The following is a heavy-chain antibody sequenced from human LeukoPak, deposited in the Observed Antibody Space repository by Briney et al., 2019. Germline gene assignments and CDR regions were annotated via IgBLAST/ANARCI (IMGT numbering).Heavy chain of an antibody. CDR2: ISSSSSTI. J-gene: IGHJ3*01. D-gene: IGHD4-23*01. V-gene: IGHV3-48*01. CDR1: GFTFSSYS. CDR3: AREFYVGTLGAFDS. Sequence: GGSLRLSCAASGFTFSSYSMNWVRQAPGKGLEWVSYISSSSSTIYYADSVKGRFTISRDNAKNSLYLQMNSLRAEDTAVYYCAREFYVGTLGAFDSGGQGTMSPSLQ.